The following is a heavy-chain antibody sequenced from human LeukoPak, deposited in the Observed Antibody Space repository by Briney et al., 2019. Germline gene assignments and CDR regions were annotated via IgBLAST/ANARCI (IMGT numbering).Heavy chain of an antibody. J-gene: IGHJ3*02. CDR1: GYTFTSYG. V-gene: IGHV1-8*01. Sequence: ASVKVSCKASGYTFTSYGINWVRQATGQGLEWMGWMNPNSGNTGYAQKFQGRVTMTRNTSISTAYMELSSLRSEDTAVYYCARDHRYYDSSGYYYLPDAFDIWGQGTMVTVSS. D-gene: IGHD3-22*01. CDR2: MNPNSGNT. CDR3: ARDHRYYDSSGYYYLPDAFDI.